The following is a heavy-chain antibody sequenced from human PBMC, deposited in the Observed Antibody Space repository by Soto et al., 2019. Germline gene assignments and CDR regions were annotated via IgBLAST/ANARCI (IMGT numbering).Heavy chain of an antibody. CDR1: GRTFSSYA. V-gene: IGHV1-69*10. CDR2: IIPILGTA. J-gene: IGHJ4*02. CDR3: AYDILTGYYDDFGY. Sequence: SVKVSCKASGRTFSSYAISWVRQAPGQGLEWMGGIIPILGTANYAQKFQGRVTITADKSTSTAYMELSSLRSEDTAVYYCAYDILTGYYDDFGYWGQGTLVTVSS. D-gene: IGHD3-9*01.